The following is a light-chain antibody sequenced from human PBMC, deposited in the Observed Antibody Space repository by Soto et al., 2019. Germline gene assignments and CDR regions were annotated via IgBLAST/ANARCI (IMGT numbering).Light chain of an antibody. CDR1: QSISDN. V-gene: IGKV3-15*01. CDR2: DAS. J-gene: IGKJ1*01. Sequence: EIVVTQSPATLSVSPGERATLSCRASQSISDNLAWYQQKPGQAPRLLIYDASTRAAGVPARFSGSGSGTEFTLPLSSLQSEDFAVYYCLQYHNWPPTFGQGTKVEI. CDR3: LQYHNWPPT.